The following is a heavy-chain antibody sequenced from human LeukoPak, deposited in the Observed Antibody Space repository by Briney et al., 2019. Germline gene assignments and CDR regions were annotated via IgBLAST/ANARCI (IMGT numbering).Heavy chain of an antibody. CDR1: GFTFNNYA. D-gene: IGHD7-27*01. V-gene: IGHV3-23*01. CDR3: ARDPGDRWFFDL. Sequence: GGSLRLSCAASGFTFNNYAMDWVRQAPGKGLEWVSLISRSGASTYYADSVKGRFTISRDNSRNTLYLQMTSLRAEDTAVYYCARDPGDRWFFDLWGRGTLVTVSS. CDR2: ISRSGAST. J-gene: IGHJ2*01.